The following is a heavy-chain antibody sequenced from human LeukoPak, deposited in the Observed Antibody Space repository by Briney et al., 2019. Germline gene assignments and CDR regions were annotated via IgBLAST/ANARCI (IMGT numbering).Heavy chain of an antibody. CDR2: IYHSGST. Sequence: SETLSLTSAVSGGSISSSNWWRWVRPPPGKGLEGIGEIYHSGSTNYNPSLKSRVTISVDKSKNQFSLKLSSVTAADTAVYYCARPALRVVRAWYFDLWGCGTLVTVSS. J-gene: IGHJ2*01. D-gene: IGHD3-22*01. CDR1: GGSISSSNW. CDR3: ARPALRVVRAWYFDL. V-gene: IGHV4-4*02.